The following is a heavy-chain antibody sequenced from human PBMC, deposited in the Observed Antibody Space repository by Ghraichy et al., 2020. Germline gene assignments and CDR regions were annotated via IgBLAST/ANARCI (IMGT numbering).Heavy chain of an antibody. J-gene: IGHJ4*01. V-gene: IGHV4-34*01. CDR3: TRARGWELLVDY. D-gene: IGHD1-26*01. CDR1: GGSFSGYY. Sequence: SETLSLTCAASGGSFSGYYSGWVRQPPGQGLEWIGEVNHSGSSNYNPSLRGRVTIALHTSKAQFSLTLNSVTAADTGVYYCTRARGWELLVDYWGHGTSVTVSS. CDR2: VNHSGSS.